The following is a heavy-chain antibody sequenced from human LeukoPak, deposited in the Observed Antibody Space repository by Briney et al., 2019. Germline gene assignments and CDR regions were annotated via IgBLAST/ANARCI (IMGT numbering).Heavy chain of an antibody. CDR2: IYTSGST. Sequence: VKPSETLSLTCTVSGGSISSYYWSWIRQPAGKGLEWIGSIYTSGSTNYNPSLKSRVTMSVDTSKNQFSLKLSSVTAADTAVYYCARDYCTSTSCYPYYFDYWGQGTLVTVSS. V-gene: IGHV4-4*07. D-gene: IGHD2-2*01. CDR1: GGSISSYY. CDR3: ARDYCTSTSCYPYYFDY. J-gene: IGHJ4*02.